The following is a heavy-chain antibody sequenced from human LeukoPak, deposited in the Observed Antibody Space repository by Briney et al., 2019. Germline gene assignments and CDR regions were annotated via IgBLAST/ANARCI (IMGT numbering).Heavy chain of an antibody. Sequence: GGSLRLSCAASGFTFNSYAMTWVRQAPGKGLEWVANINQDGSEKYYVDSVKGRFTISRDNAKNSLYLQMNSLRAEDTAVYYCARDQKCDYWGQGTLVTVSS. V-gene: IGHV3-7*01. CDR1: GFTFNSYA. CDR3: ARDQKCDY. CDR2: INQDGSEK. J-gene: IGHJ4*02.